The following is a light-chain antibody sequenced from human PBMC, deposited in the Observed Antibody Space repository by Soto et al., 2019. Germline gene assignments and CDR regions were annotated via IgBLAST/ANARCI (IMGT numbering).Light chain of an antibody. V-gene: IGKV1-33*01. J-gene: IGKJ4*01. CDR3: QQFENLPLT. CDR1: QDIRNY. CDR2: DAS. Sequence: DIQMTQSPSSLSASVGDRFAMACQSSQDIRNYLNWYQQKPGKAPKLLIYDASNLETGVPLRFSGSGSGTDFTFTISSLQPEDIATYYCQQFENLPLTFGGGTKVDIK.